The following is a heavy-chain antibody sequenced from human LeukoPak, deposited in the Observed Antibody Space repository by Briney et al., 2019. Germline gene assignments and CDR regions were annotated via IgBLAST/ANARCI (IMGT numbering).Heavy chain of an antibody. CDR1: GFTFNSYD. CDR3: AKRDWPENAFDV. V-gene: IGHV3-13*01. Sequence: GGSLRLSCAASGFTFNSYDMHWVRQATGKGLEWVSAIGTAGDTYYPGSVKGRFTISRENAKNSLYLQMNSLRAGDTAVYYCAKRDWPENAFDVWGQGTMVTVSS. CDR2: IGTAGDT. J-gene: IGHJ3*01. D-gene: IGHD2-21*01.